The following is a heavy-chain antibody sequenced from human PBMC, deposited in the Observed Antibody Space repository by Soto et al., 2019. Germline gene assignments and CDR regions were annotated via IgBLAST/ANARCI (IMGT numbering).Heavy chain of an antibody. CDR3: AQGRGDLLTGHYYIDF. D-gene: IGHD3-9*01. CDR1: GFSLNTRGVG. J-gene: IGHJ4*02. CDR2: ISWDGEK. V-gene: IGHV2-5*02. Sequence: QITLKESGPTLVKPTQTLTLTCTFSGFSLNTRGVGVGWIRQPPGKALEWLALISWDGEKRYRPSLKTRLTVTKDTSEDHVVLTMTNIGPVGTATYYCAQGRGDLLTGHYYIDFWGQGTLVTVSS.